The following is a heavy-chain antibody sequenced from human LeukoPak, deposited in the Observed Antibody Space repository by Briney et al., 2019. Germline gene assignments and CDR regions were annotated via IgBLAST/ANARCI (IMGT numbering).Heavy chain of an antibody. V-gene: IGHV4-34*01. CDR1: GGSFSGYY. J-gene: IGHJ6*03. D-gene: IGHD5-18*01. Sequence: SETLSLTCAVYGGSFSGYYWSWVRQPPGKGLEWIGEINHSGSTNYNPSLKSRVTISVDTSKNQFSLKLSSVTAADTAVYYCARGEQLWTYYYYYYMDVWGKGTTVTVSS. CDR2: INHSGST. CDR3: ARGEQLWTYYYYYYMDV.